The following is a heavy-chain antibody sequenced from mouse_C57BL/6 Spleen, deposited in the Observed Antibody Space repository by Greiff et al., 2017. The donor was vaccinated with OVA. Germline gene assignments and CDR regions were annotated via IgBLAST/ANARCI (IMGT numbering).Heavy chain of an antibody. CDR3: ALSTTVVNFDV. CDR2: IDPSDSST. J-gene: IGHJ1*03. D-gene: IGHD1-1*01. CDR1: GYTFTSYW. Sequence: QVQLQQPGAELVMPGASVKLSCKASGYTFTSYWMHWVKQRPGQGLEWIGEIDPSDSSTNYNQKFKGKSTLTVDKSSSTAYMQLSSLTSEDSAVYYCALSTTVVNFDVWGTGTTVTVSS. V-gene: IGHV1-69*01.